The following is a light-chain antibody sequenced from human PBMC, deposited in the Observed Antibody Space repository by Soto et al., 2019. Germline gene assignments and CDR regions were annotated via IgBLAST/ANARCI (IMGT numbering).Light chain of an antibody. CDR2: DAS. CDR3: QQYATYAPST. V-gene: IGKV1-5*01. CDR1: QSSGTW. Sequence: DIQLTQSPSTLSASVGDRITITCRASQSSGTWLAWYQHRPGEGPKLLIHDASSLESGVPSRFSGSGSATEFSITIVSLESGDSGTYHCQQYATYAPSTFGQGTKVEIK. J-gene: IGKJ1*01.